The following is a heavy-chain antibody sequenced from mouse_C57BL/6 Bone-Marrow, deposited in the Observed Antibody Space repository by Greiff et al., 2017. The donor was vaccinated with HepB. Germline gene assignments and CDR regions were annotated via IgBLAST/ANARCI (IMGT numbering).Heavy chain of an antibody. V-gene: IGHV5-6*01. D-gene: IGHD1-1*01. CDR3: ARLTTVVSYWYFDV. CDR2: ISSGGSYT. Sequence: EVKLQESGGDLVKPGGSLKLSCAASGFTFSSYGMSWVRQTPDKRLEWVATISSGGSYTYYPDSVKGRFTISRDNAKNTLYLQMSSLKSEDTAMYYCARLTTVVSYWYFDVWGTGTTVTVSS. J-gene: IGHJ1*03. CDR1: GFTFSSYG.